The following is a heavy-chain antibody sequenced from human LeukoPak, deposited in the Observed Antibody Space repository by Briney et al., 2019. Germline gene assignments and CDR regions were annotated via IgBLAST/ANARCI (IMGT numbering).Heavy chain of an antibody. CDR2: INPNSGGT. V-gene: IGHV1-2*02. CDR1: GYTFTVYY. CDR3: ARVKGAAAEKYYFDY. Sequence: AAVKVSFNASGYTFTVYYMHLVRQAPGQGLDWMGWINPNSGGTKYAQKFQGRVNMNRDTSISTAYMELSRLRSDDTAVYYCARVKGAAAEKYYFDYWGQGTLVTVSS. J-gene: IGHJ4*02. D-gene: IGHD6-13*01.